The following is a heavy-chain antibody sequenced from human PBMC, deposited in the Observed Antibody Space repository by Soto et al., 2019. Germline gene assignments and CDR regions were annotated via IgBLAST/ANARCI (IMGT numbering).Heavy chain of an antibody. CDR3: ARWGNYVWGSYRLSALDDAFDI. J-gene: IGHJ3*02. CDR1: GFTFGSYA. V-gene: IGHV3-23*01. D-gene: IGHD3-16*02. CDR2: IDKTGVST. Sequence: PGGSLRLSCAASGFTFGSYAMSWVRQAPGKGLEWVSTIDKTGVSTYYADSVKGRFTISRDNSKQTLYLQMISLRAEDTAVYYCARWGNYVWGSYRLSALDDAFDIWGQGSMVTVSS.